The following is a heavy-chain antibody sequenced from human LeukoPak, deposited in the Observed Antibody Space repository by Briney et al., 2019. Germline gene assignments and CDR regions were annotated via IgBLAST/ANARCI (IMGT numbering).Heavy chain of an antibody. D-gene: IGHD2-15*01. CDR3: AKFGFASKYCSGGRCYSQGWFDP. J-gene: IGHJ5*02. V-gene: IGHV3-23*01. Sequence: GGSLRLSCAASGFTFSSYAMSWVPQAPRKGLEWGSAISGSGGSTNYADSVKGRFTISRDNSKDTLYLQMNSLRAEDTAVYYCAKFGFASKYCSGGRCYSQGWFDPWGEGTLVTVSS. CDR1: GFTFSSYA. CDR2: ISGSGGST.